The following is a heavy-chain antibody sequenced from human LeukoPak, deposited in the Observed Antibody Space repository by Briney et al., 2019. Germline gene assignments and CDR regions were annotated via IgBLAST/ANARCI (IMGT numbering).Heavy chain of an antibody. CDR3: AREFEATGFWAFDY. D-gene: IGHD3-16*01. V-gene: IGHV3-11*06. Sequence: KTGGSLRLSCAASGFTFSDYYMSWIRQAPGKGLEWVSYISSSSSYTNYADSVRGRFTISRDNAKNTLYLQMNSLRAEDTAVYYCAREFEATGFWAFDYWGQGTLVAASS. J-gene: IGHJ4*02. CDR2: ISSSSSYT. CDR1: GFTFSDYY.